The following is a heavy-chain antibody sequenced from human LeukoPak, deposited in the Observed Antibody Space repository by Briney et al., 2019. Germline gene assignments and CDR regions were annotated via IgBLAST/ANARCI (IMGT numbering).Heavy chain of an antibody. D-gene: IGHD3-10*01. CDR1: GYSFTSYW. V-gene: IGHV5-51*01. Sequence: GESLKISCKGSGYSFTSYWIGWVRQMPGKGLEWMGIIYPGDSDTRYSPSFQGQVTISADKSISTAYLQWSSLKASDTAMYYCARHQRILWSYGSGKGAFDIWGQGTMVTVSS. J-gene: IGHJ3*02. CDR2: IYPGDSDT. CDR3: ARHQRILWSYGSGKGAFDI.